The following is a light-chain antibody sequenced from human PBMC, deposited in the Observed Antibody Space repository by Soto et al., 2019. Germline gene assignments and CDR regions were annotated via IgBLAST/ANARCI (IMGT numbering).Light chain of an antibody. J-gene: IGKJ5*01. Sequence: DIQLTQSPSMLSTSVGDRVTITCRASQGMSSYLAWYQQKPGKAPKLLIYEASTLQSGVPSRFSGSGAGTDFTLTISRLHPEDFANYYCQQRSSYPVTFGRGTRLEI. CDR2: EAS. V-gene: IGKV1-9*01. CDR3: QQRSSYPVT. CDR1: QGMSSY.